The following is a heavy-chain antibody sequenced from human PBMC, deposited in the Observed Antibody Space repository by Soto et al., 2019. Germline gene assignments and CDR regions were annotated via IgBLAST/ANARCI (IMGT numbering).Heavy chain of an antibody. Sequence: QVQLVQSGAEVKKPGASVKVSCKASGYTFTNYDINWVRQATGQGLEWMGWMNPNNGNTGYAQKFQGRVTMTRNTSISTAYMELSSRISEDTAVYYCARVVIYCSGGSCYYYGMDVWGQGTTVTVSS. CDR1: GYTFTNYD. D-gene: IGHD2-15*01. J-gene: IGHJ6*02. CDR2: MNPNNGNT. V-gene: IGHV1-8*01. CDR3: ARVVIYCSGGSCYYYGMDV.